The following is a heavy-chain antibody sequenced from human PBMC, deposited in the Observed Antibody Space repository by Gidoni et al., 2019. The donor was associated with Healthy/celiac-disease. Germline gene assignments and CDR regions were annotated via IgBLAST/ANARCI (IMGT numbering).Heavy chain of an antibody. V-gene: IGHV4-39*07. D-gene: IGHD3-16*01. CDR3: ASYDRITFGGAPSNLFDY. CDR1: GGSISSSSYY. Sequence: QLQLQESGPGLVKPSETLSLTCTVSGGSISSSSYYWGWIRQPPGKGLEWIGSIYYSGSTYYNPSLKSRVTISVDTSKNQFSLKLSSVTAADTAVYYCASYDRITFGGAPSNLFDYWGQGTLVTVSS. CDR2: IYYSGST. J-gene: IGHJ4*02.